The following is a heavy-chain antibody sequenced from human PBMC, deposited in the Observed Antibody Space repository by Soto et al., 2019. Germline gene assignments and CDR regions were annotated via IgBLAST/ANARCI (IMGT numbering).Heavy chain of an antibody. CDR3: ARAVDAAMDPLDY. Sequence: VGSLRLSCAASGFDFRKYAMHWVRQSPGKGPEWVAITSDDGDIQYYADSVKGRFTISRDNSKNTLYLQMTTLRSEDAAVYFCARAVDAAMDPLDYWGQGTLVTVSS. J-gene: IGHJ4*02. CDR1: GFDFRKYA. CDR2: TSDDGDIQ. V-gene: IGHV3-30-3*01. D-gene: IGHD5-18*01.